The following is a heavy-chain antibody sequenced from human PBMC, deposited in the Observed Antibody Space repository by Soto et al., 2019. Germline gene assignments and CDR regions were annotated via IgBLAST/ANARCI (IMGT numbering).Heavy chain of an antibody. CDR1: GGSISSYY. D-gene: IGHD4-17*01. Sequence: SETLSLTCTVSGGSISSYYWSWIRQPPGKGLEWIGYIYYSGSTNYNPSLKSRVTISVDTSKNQFSLKLSSVTAADTAVYYCARAGDTVTTRNYYYYMDVWGKGTTVTVSS. J-gene: IGHJ6*03. CDR2: IYYSGST. V-gene: IGHV4-59*01. CDR3: ARAGDTVTTRNYYYYMDV.